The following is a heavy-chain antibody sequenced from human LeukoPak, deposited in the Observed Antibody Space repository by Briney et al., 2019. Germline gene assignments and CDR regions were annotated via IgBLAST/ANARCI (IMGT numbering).Heavy chain of an antibody. V-gene: IGHV4-31*03. CDR2: ISYSGSP. J-gene: IGHJ5*02. CDR1: GASISSGGYY. CDR3: ARAAPWFGP. Sequence: SETLSLTCTVSGASISSGGYYWSWIRQHPGKGLEWIGYISYSGSPYYNPSLKSRVTISVDTSRNQFSLKLSSVTAADTAVYYCARAAPWFGPWGQGTLVTVSS.